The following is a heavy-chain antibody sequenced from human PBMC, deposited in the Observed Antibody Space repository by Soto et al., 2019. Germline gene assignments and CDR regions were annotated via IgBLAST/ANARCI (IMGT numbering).Heavy chain of an antibody. J-gene: IGHJ4*02. Sequence: EVQLVESGGGLVQPGRSLRLSCAASGFTFDDYAMHWVRQAPGKGLEWVSGISWNSGSIGYADSVKGRFTISRDNAKNSLYLPMNSLRAEDTALYYCAKDIGTRGYSYGLDYWGQGTLFTVSS. V-gene: IGHV3-9*01. CDR2: ISWNSGSI. CDR3: AKDIGTRGYSYGLDY. CDR1: GFTFDDYA. D-gene: IGHD5-18*01.